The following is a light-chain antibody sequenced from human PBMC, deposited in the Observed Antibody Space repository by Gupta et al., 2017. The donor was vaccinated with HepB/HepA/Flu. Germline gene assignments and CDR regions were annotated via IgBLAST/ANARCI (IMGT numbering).Light chain of an antibody. CDR2: EDN. J-gene: IGLJ1*01. CDR1: SGSIATNY. V-gene: IGLV6-57*03. Sequence: NFMLTQPHSVSESPGKTVTISCTRSSGSIATNYVQWYQQRPGSGPTTVIYEDNRRPSGVPDRFSGSLDSSSNSASLTISGLKTEDEADYYCQSYDSSNVFGTGTKVTVL. CDR3: QSYDSSNV.